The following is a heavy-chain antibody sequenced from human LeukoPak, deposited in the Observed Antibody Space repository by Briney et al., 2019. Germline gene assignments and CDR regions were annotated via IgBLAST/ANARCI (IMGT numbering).Heavy chain of an antibody. Sequence: GGSLRLSCAASGFTFSSYAMHWVRQAPGKGLEWVAVISYDGSNKYYADSVKGRFTISRDNSKNTLYLQMNSLRAEDTAVYYCARGRKIVVVMGGFFDYWGQGTLVTVSS. CDR1: GFTFSSYA. CDR2: ISYDGSNK. J-gene: IGHJ4*02. D-gene: IGHD3-22*01. V-gene: IGHV3-30-3*01. CDR3: ARGRKIVVVMGGFFDY.